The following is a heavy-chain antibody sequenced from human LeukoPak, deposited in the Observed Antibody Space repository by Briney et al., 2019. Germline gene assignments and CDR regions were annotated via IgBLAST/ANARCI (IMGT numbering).Heavy chain of an antibody. CDR1: GGTFSSYA. D-gene: IGHD4-17*01. CDR2: IIPIFGTA. CDR3: AKSLADYGYTRYYFDY. Sequence: SVKVSCKASGGTFSSYAISWVRQAPGQGLEWMGRIIPIFGTANYAQKFQGRVTITTDESTSTAYMELSSLRSEDTAVYYCAKSLADYGYTRYYFDYWGQGTLVTVSS. J-gene: IGHJ4*02. V-gene: IGHV1-69*05.